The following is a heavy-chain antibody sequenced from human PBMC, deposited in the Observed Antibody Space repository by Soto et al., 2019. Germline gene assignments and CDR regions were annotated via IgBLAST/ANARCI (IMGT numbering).Heavy chain of an antibody. V-gene: IGHV4-34*01. D-gene: IGHD6-13*01. Sequence: SETLSLTCAVYGGSFSGYYWSWIRQPPGKGLEWIGEINHSGSTNYNPSLKSQVNISVDTSKNQLSLKLSSVTAADTAVYYCARATYSSSWSGFGYWGQGTLVTVSS. CDR3: ARATYSSSWSGFGY. CDR1: GGSFSGYY. CDR2: INHSGST. J-gene: IGHJ4*02.